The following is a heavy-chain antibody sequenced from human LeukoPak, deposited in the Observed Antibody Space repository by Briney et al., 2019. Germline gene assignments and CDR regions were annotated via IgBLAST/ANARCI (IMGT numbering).Heavy chain of an antibody. D-gene: IGHD2-2*01. CDR2: ISGSGGSA. Sequence: AGGSLRLSCAASGFTFSSYAMSWVRQAPGKGLEWVSAISGSGGSAYYADSVKGRFTISRDNSKNTLYLQMNSLRAEDTAVYYCEKDRGALRAKIVVVPAAIDYWGQGTLVTVSS. J-gene: IGHJ4*02. V-gene: IGHV3-23*01. CDR3: EKDRGALRAKIVVVPAAIDY. CDR1: GFTFSSYA.